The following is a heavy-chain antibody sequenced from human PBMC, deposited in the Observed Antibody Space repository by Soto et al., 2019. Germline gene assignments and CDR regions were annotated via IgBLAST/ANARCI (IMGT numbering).Heavy chain of an antibody. CDR2: ISYDGRNK. D-gene: IGHD2-21*01. CDR3: ARDPFRQFAP. V-gene: IGHV3-30*04. J-gene: IGHJ5*02. Sequence: GGSLRLSCVASGFSFSSQAMHWVRQAPGKGLEWVAVISYDGRNKYYADSVRGRFSISRDNSKNTLYLQMNSLRAEDTAVYYCARDPFRQFAPGGQGTLVTGSS. CDR1: GFSFSSQA.